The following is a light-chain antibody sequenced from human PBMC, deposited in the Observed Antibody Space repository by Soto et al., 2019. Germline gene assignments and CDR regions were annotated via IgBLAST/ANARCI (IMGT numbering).Light chain of an antibody. CDR2: GAS. CDR1: QSVSSSY. Sequence: EIVLTQSPGTLSLSPGERATLSCRASQSVSSSYLAWYQQKPGQAPSLLMYGASSRATGIPERFSGTGSGTDFTLTISRLEPEDFAVYYCQQYGSSPRTFVQGTKVEIK. V-gene: IGKV3-20*01. J-gene: IGKJ1*01. CDR3: QQYGSSPRT.